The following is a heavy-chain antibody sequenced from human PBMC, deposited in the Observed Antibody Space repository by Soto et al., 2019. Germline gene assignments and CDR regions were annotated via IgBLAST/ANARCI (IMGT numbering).Heavy chain of an antibody. CDR2: IYSGGST. CDR1: GFTVSSNY. Sequence: PGGSLRLSCAASGFTVSSNYMSWVRQAPGKGLEWVSVIYSGGSTYYADSVKGRFTISRDNSKNTLYLQMNSLRAEDTAVYYCARIDVQGGGSPPTYYYYGMDVWGQGTTVTISS. D-gene: IGHD2-15*01. J-gene: IGHJ6*02. CDR3: ARIDVQGGGSPPTYYYYGMDV. V-gene: IGHV3-66*01.